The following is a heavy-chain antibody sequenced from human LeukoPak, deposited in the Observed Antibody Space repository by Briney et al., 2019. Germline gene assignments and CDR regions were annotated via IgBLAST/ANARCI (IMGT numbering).Heavy chain of an antibody. CDR2: ISAYNGTT. V-gene: IGHV1-18*01. J-gene: IGHJ4*02. CDR1: GYTFTSYG. D-gene: IGHD2-15*01. Sequence: GASVKASCTASGYTFTSYGMSWVRQAPGQGLEWMGWISAYNGTTNYAQKLQGRVTMTTDTSTSTAYMELRSLRSDDTAVYYCARDSPVLVVVAATPTDYWGQGTLVTVSS. CDR3: ARDSPVLVVVAATPTDY.